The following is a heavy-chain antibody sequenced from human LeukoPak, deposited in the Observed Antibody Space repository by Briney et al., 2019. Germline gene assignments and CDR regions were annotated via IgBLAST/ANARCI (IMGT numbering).Heavy chain of an antibody. Sequence: PSETLSLTCTVSGGSISSGGYYWSWIRQHPGKGLEWIGYIYYSGSTYYNPSLKSRVTISVDTSKNQFSLKLSSVTAADTAVYYCARAGYYDSSGYYGGHAFDIWGQGTMVTVSS. V-gene: IGHV4-31*03. J-gene: IGHJ3*02. D-gene: IGHD3-22*01. CDR1: GGSISSGGYY. CDR3: ARAGYYDSSGYYGGHAFDI. CDR2: IYYSGST.